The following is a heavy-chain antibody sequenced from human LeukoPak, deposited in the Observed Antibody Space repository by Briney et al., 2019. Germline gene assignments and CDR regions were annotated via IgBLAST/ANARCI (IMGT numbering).Heavy chain of an antibody. V-gene: IGHV4-4*07. D-gene: IGHD2-15*01. CDR1: GGSINNYY. Sequence: SETLSLTCTVSGGSINNYYWSWIRQPAGKGLEWIGRIYTRGSTNYNPSLKSRVTMSVDTSKNQFSLKLSSLTAADTAVYYCARGRYCSADVCSGGDAFDIWGQGTMVSVSS. J-gene: IGHJ3*02. CDR3: ARGRYCSADVCSGGDAFDI. CDR2: IYTRGST.